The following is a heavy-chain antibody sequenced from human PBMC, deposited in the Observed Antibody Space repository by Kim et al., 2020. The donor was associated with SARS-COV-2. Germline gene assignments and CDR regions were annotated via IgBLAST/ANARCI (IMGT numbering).Heavy chain of an antibody. V-gene: IGHV3-33*01. Sequence: GSLRLSCAASGFTFSSYGMHWVRQAPGKGLEWVAVIWYDGSNKYYADSVKGRFTISRDNSKNTLYLQMNSLRAEDTAVYYCARDLPYYYGMDVWGQGTTVTVSS. CDR2: IWYDGSNK. CDR1: GFTFSSYG. CDR3: ARDLPYYYGMDV. J-gene: IGHJ6*02.